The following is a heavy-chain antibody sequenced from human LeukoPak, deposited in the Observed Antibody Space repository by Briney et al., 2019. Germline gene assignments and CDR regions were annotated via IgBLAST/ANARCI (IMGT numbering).Heavy chain of an antibody. CDR3: ARRNDPWSGPRNWFDP. CDR1: SGSFSSGGYY. D-gene: IGHD3-3*01. J-gene: IGHJ5*02. CDR2: IYHTGDT. Sequence: SETLSLTCTVSSGSFSSGGYYWSWIRQHPGKGLEWIGNIYHTGDTFYNPSLQSRFIISVDTSKNQFSLKVSSVTAADTAIYYFARRNDPWSGPRNWFDPWGQGILVTVSS. V-gene: IGHV4-31*03.